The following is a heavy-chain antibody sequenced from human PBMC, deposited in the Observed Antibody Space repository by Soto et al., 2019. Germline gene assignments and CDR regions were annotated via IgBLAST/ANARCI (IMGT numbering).Heavy chain of an antibody. CDR1: GGTFSSYT. J-gene: IGHJ4*02. Sequence: QVQLVQSGAEVKKPGSSVKISCKASGGTFSSYTISWVRQAPGQGLEWMGRIIPILGIANYAQKFQGRVTITADKSTSTAYMELSSLRSEDTAVYYCARAGFGELYDYWGQGTLVTVSS. D-gene: IGHD3-10*01. V-gene: IGHV1-69*02. CDR2: IIPILGIA. CDR3: ARAGFGELYDY.